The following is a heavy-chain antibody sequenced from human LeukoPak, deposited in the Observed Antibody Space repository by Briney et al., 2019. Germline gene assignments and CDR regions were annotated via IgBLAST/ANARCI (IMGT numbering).Heavy chain of an antibody. Sequence: GGSLRLSCAASGFTFSNFEFNWVRQAPGKGLEWVANIKQDGSEKHYVDSVKGRFTISRDNAKNSLYLQMNSLRAEDTAVYYCARGGGGRLSRYFDYWGQGTLVTVSS. CDR2: IKQDGSEK. CDR1: GFTFSNFE. J-gene: IGHJ4*02. CDR3: ARGGGGRLSRYFDY. D-gene: IGHD2/OR15-2a*01. V-gene: IGHV3-7*01.